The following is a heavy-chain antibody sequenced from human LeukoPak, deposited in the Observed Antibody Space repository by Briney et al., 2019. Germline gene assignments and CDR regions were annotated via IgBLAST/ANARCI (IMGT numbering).Heavy chain of an antibody. J-gene: IGHJ3*02. D-gene: IGHD2-2*01. V-gene: IGHV1-69*13. Sequence: GASVKVSCKASGGTFSSYAISWVRQAPGQGLEWMGGNIPIFGTANYAQKFQGRVTITADESTSTAYMELSSLRSEDTAVYYCARGDLGYCSSTSCLFYAFDIWGQGTMVTVSS. CDR3: ARGDLGYCSSTSCLFYAFDI. CDR2: NIPIFGTA. CDR1: GGTFSSYA.